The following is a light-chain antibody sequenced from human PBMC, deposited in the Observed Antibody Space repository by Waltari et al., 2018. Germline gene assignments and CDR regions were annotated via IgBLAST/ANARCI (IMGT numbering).Light chain of an antibody. J-gene: IGLJ1*01. CDR3: FSYAGRFSFV. CDR2: EVT. CDR1: ANAVGNYNI. Sequence: QSALTQPASVSGSPGQSITIPCAGTANAVGNYNIVSWYHQHPGKAPKLIIYEVTKRPAGVSNRFSASKSGIAASLTISGLQAEDEAEYYCFSYAGRFSFVFGTGTQVTV. V-gene: IGLV2-23*02.